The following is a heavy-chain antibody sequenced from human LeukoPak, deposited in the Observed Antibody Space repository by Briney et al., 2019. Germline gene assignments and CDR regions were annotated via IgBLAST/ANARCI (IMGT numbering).Heavy chain of an antibody. V-gene: IGHV3-23*01. CDR3: AKDVIASGPRVFDR. CDR2: ISGSGSTT. CDR1: GFTFTNYP. Sequence: GGSLRLSCAASGFTFTNYPMTWVRQAPGKGLEWVSSISGSGSTTYYADSAKGRFTISRDNSKNTVFLQMDSLRAEDTAVYYCAKDVIASGPRVFDRWGQGTLVTVSS. D-gene: IGHD2-21*01. J-gene: IGHJ4*02.